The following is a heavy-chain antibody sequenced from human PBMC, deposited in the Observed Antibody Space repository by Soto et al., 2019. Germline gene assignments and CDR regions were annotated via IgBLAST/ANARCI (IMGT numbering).Heavy chain of an antibody. V-gene: IGHV4-59*08. J-gene: IGHJ4*01. CDR2: IYYTGTT. D-gene: IGHD3-22*01. CDR1: NSPISDFY. Sequence: PSETLSLTCNVSNSPISDFYWSWFRQPPGQGLEWVGYIYYTGTTTYNPSLRSRVDISIDASKSQFSLDLRSVTAADTAVYYCARLGGYYQAFDSWGNGALVPVSS. CDR3: ARLGGYYQAFDS.